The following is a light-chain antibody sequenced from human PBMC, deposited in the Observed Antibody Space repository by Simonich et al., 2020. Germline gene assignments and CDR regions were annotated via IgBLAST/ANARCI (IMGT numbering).Light chain of an antibody. J-gene: IGKJ1*01. CDR2: WAS. CDR1: LSVLYSSNNKNY. CDR3: QQYYSTPWT. Sequence: DIVMTQSPDSLAVSLGERATINCKSSLSVLYSSNNKNYLAWYQQKPGQPPKLLIYWASTRESGVPDRFSGSGSETDFTLTISSLQAEDVAVYYCQQYYSTPWTFGQGTKVEIK. V-gene: IGKV4-1*01.